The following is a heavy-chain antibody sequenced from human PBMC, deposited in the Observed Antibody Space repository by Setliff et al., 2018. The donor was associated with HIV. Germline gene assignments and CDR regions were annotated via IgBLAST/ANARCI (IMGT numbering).Heavy chain of an antibody. CDR3: ASSITVAAGRSHYYYAMDV. V-gene: IGHV5-51*01. CDR2: IYPGDSDT. Sequence: PGESLKISCKGSGYSFTSYWIGWVRQMPGKGLEWMEIIYPGDSDTRYSPSFQGQVTISADKSSSTAYLQWSSLKASDTAMYYCASSITVAAGRSHYYYAMDVWGQGTTVTVSS. CDR1: GYSFTSYW. D-gene: IGHD1-20*01. J-gene: IGHJ6*02.